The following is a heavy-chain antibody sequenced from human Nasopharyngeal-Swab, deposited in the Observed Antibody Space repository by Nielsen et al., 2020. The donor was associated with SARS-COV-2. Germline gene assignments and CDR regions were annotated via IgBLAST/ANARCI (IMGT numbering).Heavy chain of an antibody. V-gene: IGHV3-33*01. J-gene: IGHJ3*02. D-gene: IGHD2-8*01. CDR2: IWSHGSIK. Sequence: VRQAPGKGLERVPVIWSHGSIKYHADSVKGRFTISRDNSSNTLYVQMNSLRAEGTAMYYCAREYAYYPYAFDIWGQGTMVTVSS. CDR3: AREYAYYPYAFDI.